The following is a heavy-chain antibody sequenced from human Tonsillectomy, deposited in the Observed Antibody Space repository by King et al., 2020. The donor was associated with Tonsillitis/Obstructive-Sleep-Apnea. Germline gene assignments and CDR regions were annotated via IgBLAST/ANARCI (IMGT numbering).Heavy chain of an antibody. Sequence: VQLVESGGGLVKPGRSLRLSCTASGFTFGDYAMSWFRQAPGKGLEWVGLIRSKAYGGTTEYAASVKGRFTISRDDSKSIAYLQMNSLKTEDTDGYYCTRGTYDFWSGYYGGDYYYYYMDVWGKGTTVTVSS. V-gene: IGHV3-49*05. CDR3: TRGTYDFWSGYYGGDYYYYYMDV. CDR2: IRSKAYGGTT. J-gene: IGHJ6*03. CDR1: GFTFGDYA. D-gene: IGHD3-3*01.